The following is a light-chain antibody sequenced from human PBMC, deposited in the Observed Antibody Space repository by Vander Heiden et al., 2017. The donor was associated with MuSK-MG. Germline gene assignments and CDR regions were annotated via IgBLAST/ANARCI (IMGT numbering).Light chain of an antibody. Sequence: SSALTQAPAVSVALGQTVRITCPGKSLRSYYASWYQQKPGQAPVLVIYGKNNRPSGIPDRFSGSSSGNTASLTITGAQAEDEADYYCNSRDSSGNHLVFGGGTKLTVL. J-gene: IGLJ2*01. CDR1: SLRSYY. CDR3: NSRDSSGNHLV. V-gene: IGLV3-19*01. CDR2: GKN.